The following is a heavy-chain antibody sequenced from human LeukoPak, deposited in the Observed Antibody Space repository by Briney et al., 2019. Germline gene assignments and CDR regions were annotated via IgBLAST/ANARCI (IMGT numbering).Heavy chain of an antibody. CDR3: ASPGYCSSTSCPPVAFDI. D-gene: IGHD2-2*01. J-gene: IGHJ3*02. Sequence: GESLKISCKGSGYSFTSYWIGWVRQMPGKGLEWMGIIYPGDSDTRYSPSFQGQVTISADKSISTAYLQWSSLKASDTAMYYCASPGYCSSTSCPPVAFDIWGQGTMVTVSS. V-gene: IGHV5-51*01. CDR1: GYSFTSYW. CDR2: IYPGDSDT.